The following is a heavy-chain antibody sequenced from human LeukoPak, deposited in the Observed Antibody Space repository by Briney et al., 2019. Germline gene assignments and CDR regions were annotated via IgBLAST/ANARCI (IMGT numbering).Heavy chain of an antibody. CDR1: GGSISSYY. D-gene: IGHD5-18*01. CDR2: IYYSGST. CDR3: ARVGYSYGLDY. Sequence: SETLSLTRTVSGGSISSYYWSWIRQPPGKGLEWIGYIYYSGSTNYNPSLKSRVTISVDTSKNQFSLKLSSVTAADTAVYYCARVGYSYGLDYWGQGTLVTVSS. J-gene: IGHJ4*02. V-gene: IGHV4-59*01.